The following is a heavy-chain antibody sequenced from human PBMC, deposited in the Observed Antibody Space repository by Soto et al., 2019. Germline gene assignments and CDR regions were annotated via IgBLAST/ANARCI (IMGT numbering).Heavy chain of an antibody. J-gene: IGHJ4*02. CDR1: GGSIRGSY. CDR3: ATGGGWLQNSNLRGLYFDY. D-gene: IGHD6-19*01. V-gene: IGHV4-59*01. Sequence: SETLSLTCIVSGGSIRGSYCSWIRQPPEKGLEWIASISYTGSATHNPSLKSRVSVSVDTTGNQCSLKLTSVTAADTATYYCATGGGWLQNSNLRGLYFDYWGQGALVTVSS. CDR2: ISYTGSA.